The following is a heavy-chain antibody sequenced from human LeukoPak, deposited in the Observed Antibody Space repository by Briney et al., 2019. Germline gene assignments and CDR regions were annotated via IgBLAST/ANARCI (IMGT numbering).Heavy chain of an antibody. CDR3: ARWSGSVTARNYYYYMEV. J-gene: IGHJ6*03. V-gene: IGHV4-61*02. D-gene: IGHD6-6*01. CDR2: IYTSGTT. Sequence: PSQTLSLTCTVSGGSVRRGNYYWTWIRQPAGSGLEWIGRIYTSGTTDYNPSLRTRVTISVDASRNQFSLNLSSVTAADTAVYYCARWSGSVTARNYYYYMEVWGEGTTVTVSS. CDR1: GGSVRRGNYY.